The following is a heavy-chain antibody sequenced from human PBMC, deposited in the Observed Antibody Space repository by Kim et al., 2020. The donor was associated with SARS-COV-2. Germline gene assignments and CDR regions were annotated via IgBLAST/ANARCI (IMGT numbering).Heavy chain of an antibody. Sequence: RGSTYYSPALKSRVNIAGDTSKNQFSLKLGSVTAADTAVYYCASYGPSAGWFDPWGQGTLVTVSS. D-gene: IGHD3-10*01. CDR3: ASYGPSAGWFDP. J-gene: IGHJ5*02. CDR2: RGST. V-gene: IGHV4-31*02.